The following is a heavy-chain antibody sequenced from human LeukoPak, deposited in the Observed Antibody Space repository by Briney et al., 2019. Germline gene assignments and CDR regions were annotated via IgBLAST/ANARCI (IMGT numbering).Heavy chain of an antibody. J-gene: IGHJ5*02. CDR2: ISGFKGNT. Sequence: GASVKVSCKASGYTFGTYGLSWVRQAPGQGLEWMGWISGFKGNTNYAQKFQGRVTMTRDTSISTAYMELSRLRSDDTAVYYCARRPSNWFDPWGQGTLVTVSS. CDR3: ARRPSNWFDP. V-gene: IGHV1-18*01. CDR1: GYTFGTYG.